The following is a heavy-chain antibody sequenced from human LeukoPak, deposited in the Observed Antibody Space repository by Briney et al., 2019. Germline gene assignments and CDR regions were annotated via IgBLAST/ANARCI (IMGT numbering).Heavy chain of an antibody. CDR2: IYYSGST. CDR1: GGSISSYY. CDR3: ARATGSSWYPYYYYMDV. Sequence: SETLSLTCTVSGGSISSYYWSWIRQPPGKGLDWIGYIYYSGSTNYNPSLKSRVTISVDTSKNQFSLKLSSVTAADTAVYYCARATGSSWYPYYYYMDVWGKGTTVTISS. V-gene: IGHV4-59*01. J-gene: IGHJ6*03. D-gene: IGHD6-13*01.